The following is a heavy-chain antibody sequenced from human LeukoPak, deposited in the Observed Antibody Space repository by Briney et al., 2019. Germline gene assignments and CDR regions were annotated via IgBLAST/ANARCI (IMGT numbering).Heavy chain of an antibody. CDR3: ARGRWFDY. CDR1: GGTFSGYY. J-gene: IGHJ5*01. Sequence: SETLSLTCAVYGGTFSGYYWSWIRQPPGKGLEWIGEINHSGSTNYNPSLKSRVTISVDTSKNQFSLKLSSVSAADTAVYYCARGRWFDYWGQGTLVTVSS. V-gene: IGHV4-34*01. CDR2: INHSGST.